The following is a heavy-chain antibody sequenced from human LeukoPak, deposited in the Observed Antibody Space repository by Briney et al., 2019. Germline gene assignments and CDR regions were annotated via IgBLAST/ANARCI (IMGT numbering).Heavy chain of an antibody. CDR2: IRSKAYGGTT. Sequence: GGSLRLSCTASGFTFGDYAMSWFRQAPGKGREWVGFIRSKAYGGTTEYAASVKGRFTISRDDSKSIAYLQMNSLKTEDTAVYYCTRGYCSGGSCSPHYWGQGTLVTVSS. CDR3: TRGYCSGGSCSPHY. V-gene: IGHV3-49*03. CDR1: GFTFGDYA. J-gene: IGHJ4*02. D-gene: IGHD2-15*01.